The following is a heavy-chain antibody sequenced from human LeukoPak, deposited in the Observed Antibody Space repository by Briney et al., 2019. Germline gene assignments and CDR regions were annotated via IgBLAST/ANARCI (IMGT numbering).Heavy chain of an antibody. D-gene: IGHD1-26*01. Sequence: SETLSLTCAVYGGSLSDYWWTWIRQSPGKGLEWIGEIYHSGSTNYNPSLKSRVTISVDTSKNQFSLKLSSVTAADTAVYYCARELYSGSYYYYYYMDVWGKGTTVTVSS. CDR2: IYHSGST. CDR3: ARELYSGSYYYYYYMDV. CDR1: GGSLSDYW. V-gene: IGHV4-34*01. J-gene: IGHJ6*03.